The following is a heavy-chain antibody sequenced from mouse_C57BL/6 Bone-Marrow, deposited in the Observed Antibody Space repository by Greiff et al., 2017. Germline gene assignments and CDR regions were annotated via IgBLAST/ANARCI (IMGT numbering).Heavy chain of an antibody. Sequence: VHLVESGAELVRPGASVTLSCKASGYTFTDYEMHWVKQTPVHGLEWIGAIDPETGGTAYNQKFKGKAILTADKSSSTAYMELRSLTSEDSAVYYCTIYDYDGYYYAMDYWGQGTSVTVSS. CDR2: IDPETGGT. J-gene: IGHJ4*01. V-gene: IGHV1-15*01. CDR1: GYTFTDYE. CDR3: TIYDYDGYYYAMDY. D-gene: IGHD2-4*01.